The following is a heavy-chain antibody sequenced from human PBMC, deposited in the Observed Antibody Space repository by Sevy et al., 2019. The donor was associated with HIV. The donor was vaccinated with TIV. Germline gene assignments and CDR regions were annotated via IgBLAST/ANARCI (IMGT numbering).Heavy chain of an antibody. CDR2: FSFGCGRI. CDR1: GFTFAKYS. D-gene: IGHD2-8*01. V-gene: IGHV3-23*01. CDR3: AREGCTQPHDY. Sequence: GGSLRLSCAASGFTFAKYSMSGVRQAPWKGLEWVSTFSFGCGRINYADSVKGRFTISRDDSKNTLFLQMNSLRAEDTATYFCAREGCTQPHDYWGQGTLVTVSS. J-gene: IGHJ4*02.